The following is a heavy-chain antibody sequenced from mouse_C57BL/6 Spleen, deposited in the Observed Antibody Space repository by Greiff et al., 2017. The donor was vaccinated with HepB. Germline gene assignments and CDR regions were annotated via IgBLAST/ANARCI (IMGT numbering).Heavy chain of an antibody. J-gene: IGHJ2*01. D-gene: IGHD1-1*01. V-gene: IGHV1-59*01. CDR3: ARSGLGYASSFDY. CDR1: GYTFTSYW. Sequence: QVQLQQPGAELVRPGTSVKLSCKASGYTFTSYWMHWVKQRPGQGLEWIGVIDPSDSYTNYNQKFKGKATLTVDTSSSTAYMQLSSLTSEDSAVYYCARSGLGYASSFDYWGQGTTLTVSS. CDR2: IDPSDSYT.